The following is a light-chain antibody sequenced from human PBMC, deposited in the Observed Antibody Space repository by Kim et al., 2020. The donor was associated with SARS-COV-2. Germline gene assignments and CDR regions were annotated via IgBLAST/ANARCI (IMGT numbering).Light chain of an antibody. CDR3: QQRGHWPPIT. Sequence: EIVLTQSPATLSLSPGERATLSCRASQSVSNYLAWYQHKPGQAPRLLIYDASNRATGIPARFSGSGSGTDFTLTISRLESEDFAVYYCQQRGHWPPITFGQGTRLEIK. CDR2: DAS. V-gene: IGKV3-11*01. J-gene: IGKJ5*01. CDR1: QSVSNY.